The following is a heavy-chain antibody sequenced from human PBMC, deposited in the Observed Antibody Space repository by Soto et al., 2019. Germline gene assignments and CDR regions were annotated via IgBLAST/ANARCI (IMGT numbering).Heavy chain of an antibody. CDR1: GGTFSDYT. Sequence: QVQLVQSGSEVKKPGSSVKVSCKASGGTFSDYTMSWLRQAPGRGLECMGGIIPMIGATNNAQKLKGRLTSTADKSTGTVYMEVNSLRSDDTAVYYCARYWSAGTLYGAFDIWGQGTEVTVSP. CDR2: IIPMIGAT. D-gene: IGHD2-15*01. CDR3: ARYWSAGTLYGAFDI. J-gene: IGHJ3*02. V-gene: IGHV1-69*06.